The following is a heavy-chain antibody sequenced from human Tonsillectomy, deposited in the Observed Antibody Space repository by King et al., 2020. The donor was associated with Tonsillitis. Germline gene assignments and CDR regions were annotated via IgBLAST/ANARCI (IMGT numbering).Heavy chain of an antibody. V-gene: IGHV4-34*01. CDR3: ARDGGFLLIDS. D-gene: IGHD3-16*01. Sequence: VQLQQWGAGLLKPSETLSLTCAVYGGSFGGHFWTWIRQPPGKGLEWIGEIDHKGDADYNPSLKSRVIISRDTSRNQFSLELISVTAADTAVYYCARDGGFLLIDSWGQGPAVTVSS. CDR2: IDHKGDA. CDR1: GGSFGGHF. J-gene: IGHJ4*02.